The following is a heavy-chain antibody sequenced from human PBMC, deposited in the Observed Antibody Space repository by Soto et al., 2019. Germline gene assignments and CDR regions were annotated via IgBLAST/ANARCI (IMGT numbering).Heavy chain of an antibody. V-gene: IGHV5-51*01. CDR2: IYPSDSDA. CDR3: ARRSRSGYDWVGYNWFDP. Sequence: GESLKISCKGSGYSFTTHWIAWVRQMPGKGLEWMGIIYPSDSDATYSPSFQGQLTISVDKSISTAYVQWSSLKASDSAMYYCARRSRSGYDWVGYNWFDPWGQGTLVTVSS. D-gene: IGHD5-12*01. J-gene: IGHJ5*02. CDR1: GYSFTTHW.